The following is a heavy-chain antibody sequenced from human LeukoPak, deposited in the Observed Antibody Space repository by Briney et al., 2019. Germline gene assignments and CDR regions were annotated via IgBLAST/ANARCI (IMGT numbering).Heavy chain of an antibody. V-gene: IGHV3-21*01. J-gene: IGHJ4*02. CDR2: ISSSSSYI. CDR3: ARRPSMVRGVSNKYYFDY. D-gene: IGHD3-10*01. CDR1: GFTFSSYS. Sequence: GSLRLSCAASGFTFSSYSMNWVRQAPGKGLEWVSSISSSSSYIYYADSVKGRFTISRDNAKNSLYLQMNSLRAEDTAVYYCARRPSMVRGVSNKYYFDYWGQGTLVTVSS.